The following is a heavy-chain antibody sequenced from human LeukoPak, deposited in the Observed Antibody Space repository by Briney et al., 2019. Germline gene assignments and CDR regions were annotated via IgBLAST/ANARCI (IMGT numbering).Heavy chain of an antibody. CDR3: ARGDHLTGFNS. V-gene: IGHV3-21*01. CDR1: GFTFSSSS. CDR2: ISTSGVHT. Sequence: GGSLRLSCEASGFTFSSSSMNWVRQAPGKGLEWVSSISTSGVHTFFADSVKGRISISRDNAKNSLFLQMNSLRPEDSAVFFCARGDHLTGFNSWGQGTLVAVSS. D-gene: IGHD3-9*01. J-gene: IGHJ4*02.